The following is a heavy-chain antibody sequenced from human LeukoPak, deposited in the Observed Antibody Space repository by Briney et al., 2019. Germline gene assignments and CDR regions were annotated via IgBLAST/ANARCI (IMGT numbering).Heavy chain of an antibody. CDR1: GFTVRNNY. CDR3: ATGILAASKY. CDR2: IYSGART. V-gene: IGHV3-66*01. J-gene: IGHJ4*02. D-gene: IGHD6-13*01. Sequence: PGGSLRLSCAASGFTVRNNYMTWVRPAPGKGLEAVSLIYSGARTYYAYSVKGRFTISRENSKNTVSLQMNSLRAEDTAVYYCATGILAASKYWGQGTLVTVSS.